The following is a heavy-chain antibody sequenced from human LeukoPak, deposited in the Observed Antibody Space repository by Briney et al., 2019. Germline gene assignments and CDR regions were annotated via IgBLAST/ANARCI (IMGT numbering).Heavy chain of an antibody. CDR3: ARESTVVTDGAFDI. D-gene: IGHD4-23*01. V-gene: IGHV3-53*04. CDR2: IYSGGST. CDR1: GFTFSTYA. J-gene: IGHJ3*02. Sequence: GGSLRLSCAASGFTFSTYAMNWVRQAPGKGLEWVSVIYSGGSTYYADSVKGRFTISRHNSKNTLYLQMNSLGAEDTAVYYCARESTVVTDGAFDIWGQGTMVTVSS.